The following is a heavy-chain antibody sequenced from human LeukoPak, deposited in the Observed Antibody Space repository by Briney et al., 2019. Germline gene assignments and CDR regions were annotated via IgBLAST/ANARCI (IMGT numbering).Heavy chain of an antibody. CDR2: ISGSGGST. CDR1: RFTFSSHA. J-gene: IGHJ4*02. CDR3: AKSMAFSAAAASFDY. V-gene: IGHV3-23*01. Sequence: GGSMRLSCVASRFTFSSHAMSWVRQSRGKGLECVSAISGSGGSTYYADSVKGLFTIYRDNSKNTLYLQMNSQRAEDTAVYYCAKSMAFSAAAASFDYWGQGTLVTVSS. D-gene: IGHD6-13*01.